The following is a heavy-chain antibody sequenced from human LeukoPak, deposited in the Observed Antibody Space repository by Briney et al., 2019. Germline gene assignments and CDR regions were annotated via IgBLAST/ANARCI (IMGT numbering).Heavy chain of an antibody. CDR1: GITVSTNY. Sequence: TGGSLRLSCAASGITVSTNYMSWVRQAPGKGLEWIGSIYYSGSTYYNPSLKSRVTISVDTSKNQFSLKLSSVTAADTAVYYCARTRRSRTIYYDSSGYYDYWGQGTLVTVSS. J-gene: IGHJ4*02. V-gene: IGHV4-59*05. CDR2: IYYSGST. CDR3: ARTRRSRTIYYDSSGYYDY. D-gene: IGHD3-22*01.